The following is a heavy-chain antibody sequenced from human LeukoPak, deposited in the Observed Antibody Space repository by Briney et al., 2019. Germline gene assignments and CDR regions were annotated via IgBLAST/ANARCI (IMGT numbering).Heavy chain of an antibody. V-gene: IGHV4-39*07. J-gene: IGHJ4*02. D-gene: IGHD3-22*01. CDR3: ARGSLEGIVVSEGYYFDY. CDR1: GGSISSSSYY. Sequence: SETLSLTCTVSGGSISSSSYYWGWIRQPPGKGLEWIGSIYYSGSTYYNPSLKSRVTISVDTSKNQFSLKLSSMIAADTAVYYCARGSLEGIVVSEGYYFDYWGQGTLVTVSS. CDR2: IYYSGST.